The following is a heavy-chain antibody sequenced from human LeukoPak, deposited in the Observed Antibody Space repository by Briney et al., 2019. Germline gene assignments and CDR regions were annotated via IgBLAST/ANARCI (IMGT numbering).Heavy chain of an antibody. CDR2: IKQDGSEK. D-gene: IGHD1-26*01. V-gene: IGHV3-7*05. CDR3: ARLTGSYYPY. CDR1: GFTFSSYW. Sequence: PGGSLRLSCVASGFTFSSYWMSWVRQAPGKGLEWVANIKQDGSEKYYVDSVKGRFTISRDNAKNSLYMQMNSLRAEDTAVYYCARLTGSYYPYWGQGTLVTVSS. J-gene: IGHJ4*02.